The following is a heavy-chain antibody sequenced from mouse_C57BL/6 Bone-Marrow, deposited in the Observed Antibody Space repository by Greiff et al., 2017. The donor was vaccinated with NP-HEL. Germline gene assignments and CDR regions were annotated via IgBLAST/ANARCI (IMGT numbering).Heavy chain of an antibody. CDR3: ERSSVQATDYAMDY. V-gene: IGHV1-72*01. Sequence: QVHVKQSGAELVKPGASVKLSCKASGYTFTSYWMHWVKQRPGRGLEWIGRIDPNSGGTKYNEKFKSKATLTVDQPSSTAYMQLSSLTSEDSAVYYGERSSVQATDYAMDYWGQGTSVTVSA. CDR1: GYTFTSYW. CDR2: IDPNSGGT. J-gene: IGHJ4*01. D-gene: IGHD3-2*02.